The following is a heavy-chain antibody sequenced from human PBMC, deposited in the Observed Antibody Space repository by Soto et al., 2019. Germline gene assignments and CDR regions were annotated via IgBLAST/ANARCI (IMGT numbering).Heavy chain of an antibody. V-gene: IGHV1-18*01. CDR1: GYTFTSYG. D-gene: IGHD6-13*01. Sequence: GASVKVSCKASGYTFTSYGISWVRQAPGQGLEWMGWISAYNGNTNYAPKLQGRVTMTTDTSTSTAYMELRSLRSDDTAVYYCARGKRGIAAAGNNWFDPWGQGTLVTVSS. CDR2: ISAYNGNT. J-gene: IGHJ5*02. CDR3: ARGKRGIAAAGNNWFDP.